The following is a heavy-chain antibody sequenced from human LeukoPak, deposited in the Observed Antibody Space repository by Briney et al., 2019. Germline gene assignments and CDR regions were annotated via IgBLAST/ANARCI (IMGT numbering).Heavy chain of an antibody. CDR1: GFTFPSSG. CDR3: AAVGWEYSNSPLPMDV. J-gene: IGHJ6*02. Sequence: GASVKVSCKASGFTFPSSGVQWVRQARGQRLEWIGWIVVGSGNTNYAQKFQERVTITRDMSTSTAYMELSSLRSEDTVVYYCAAVGWEYSNSPLPMDVWGQGTTVTVSS. CDR2: IVVGSGNT. D-gene: IGHD6-6*01. V-gene: IGHV1-58*01.